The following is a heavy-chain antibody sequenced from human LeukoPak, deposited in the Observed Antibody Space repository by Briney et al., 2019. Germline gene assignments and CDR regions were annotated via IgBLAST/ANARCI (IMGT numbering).Heavy chain of an antibody. CDR1: GGSISSSSYY. CDR3: ARTLGGWYEGPFDY. CDR2: IYYSGST. D-gene: IGHD6-19*01. J-gene: IGHJ4*02. Sequence: SETLSLTCTVSGGSISSSSYYWGWIRQPPGKGLEWIGSIYYSGSTYYNPSLKSRVTISVDTSKNQFSLKLSSVTAADTAVYYCARTLGGWYEGPFDYWGQGTLVTVSS. V-gene: IGHV4-39*07.